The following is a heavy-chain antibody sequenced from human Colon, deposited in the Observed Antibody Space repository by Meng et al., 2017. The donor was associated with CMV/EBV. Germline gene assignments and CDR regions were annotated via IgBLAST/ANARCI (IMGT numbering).Heavy chain of an antibody. D-gene: IGHD3-10*02. V-gene: IGHV4-39*07. J-gene: IGHJ4*02. CDR1: GGSFTSNSYF. CDR3: ARVVLNFFDY. Sequence: EESGPGPVQPSEPPTPPSTVPGGSFTSNSYFWGWIRQPPGKVLEYIGSIYNSGSAYYNPSLKSRVTISLDTSKNQFSLKLSSVTAADTAMYYCARVVLNFFDYWGQGTLVTVSS. CDR2: IYNSGSA.